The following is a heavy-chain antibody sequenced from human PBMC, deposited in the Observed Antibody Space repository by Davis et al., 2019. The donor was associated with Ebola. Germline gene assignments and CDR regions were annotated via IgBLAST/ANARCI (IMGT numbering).Heavy chain of an antibody. Sequence: GESLKISCKGSGYSFTSYWIGWVRQMPGKGLEWMGRIDPSDSFTNYSPSFQGHVTISADKSINTAYLQWRSLKASDTAMYYCAREVVTARFDSWGKGTTVTVSS. V-gene: IGHV5-10-1*01. J-gene: IGHJ6*04. CDR2: IDPSDSFT. CDR1: GYSFTSYW. CDR3: AREVVTARFDS. D-gene: IGHD2-21*02.